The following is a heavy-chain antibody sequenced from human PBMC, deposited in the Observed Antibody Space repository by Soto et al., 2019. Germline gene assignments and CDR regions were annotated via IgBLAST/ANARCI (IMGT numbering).Heavy chain of an antibody. CDR3: ARGRPQFGELYRHWFDP. CDR2: IYYSGST. D-gene: IGHD3-10*01. Sequence: QVQLQESGPGLVKPSQTLSLTCTVSGGSISSGNYYWNWIRQHPGKGLEWIGCIYYSGSTYYNPSLKSRVTISVDTSKNQFSLNLTSVTAADTAVYYCARGRPQFGELYRHWFDPWGQGTLVTVSS. V-gene: IGHV4-31*03. CDR1: GGSISSGNYY. J-gene: IGHJ5*02.